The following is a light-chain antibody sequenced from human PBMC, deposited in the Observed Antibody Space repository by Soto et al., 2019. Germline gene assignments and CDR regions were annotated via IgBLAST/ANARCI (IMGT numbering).Light chain of an antibody. J-gene: IGKJ4*01. Sequence: EIVLTQSPGTLSLSPGERATLSCRASQSVTSNYLAWYQQKPGQAPRLLIYGATSGAAGIPARFSGSGSGTEFTLTISGLEPEDFAVYYCQQFSSYPLTFGGGTKVDIK. V-gene: IGKV3-20*01. CDR2: GAT. CDR1: QSVTSNY. CDR3: QQFSSYPLT.